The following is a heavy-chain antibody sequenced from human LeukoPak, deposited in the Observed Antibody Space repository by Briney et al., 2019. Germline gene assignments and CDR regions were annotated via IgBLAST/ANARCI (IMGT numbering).Heavy chain of an antibody. CDR2: ISSSGSTI. CDR3: ASSLPGSPAVTLGFRGVIDWFSPPDY. CDR1: GFTFSDYY. J-gene: IGHJ4*02. D-gene: IGHD3-16*02. Sequence: GGSLRLSCAASGFTFSDYYMSWIRQAPGKGLEWVSYISSSGSTIYYADSVKGRFTISRDNAKNSLYLQMNSLRAEDTAVYYCASSLPGSPAVTLGFRGVIDWFSPPDYWGQGTLVTVSS. V-gene: IGHV3-11*04.